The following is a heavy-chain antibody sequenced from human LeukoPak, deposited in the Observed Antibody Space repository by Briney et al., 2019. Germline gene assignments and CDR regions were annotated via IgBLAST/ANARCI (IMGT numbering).Heavy chain of an antibody. CDR1: GFTFSSYD. CDR2: IKQDGSQR. V-gene: IGHV3-7*01. Sequence: PGGSLRLSCAASGFTFSSYDMHWVRQAPGKGPEWVANIKQDGSQRYYVDSVRGRFTISRDNAKNSLFLQMNGLRAEDTAVYYCARRGGSSSRRSPIDYWGQGTLVTVSS. CDR3: ARRGGSSSRRSPIDY. D-gene: IGHD6-6*01. J-gene: IGHJ4*02.